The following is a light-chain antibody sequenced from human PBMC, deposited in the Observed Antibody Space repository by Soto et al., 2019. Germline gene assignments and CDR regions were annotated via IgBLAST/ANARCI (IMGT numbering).Light chain of an antibody. CDR2: AAS. Sequence: DIQMTQSPSSVSASVGDRVTITCRASQGISSWLAWYQQNPGRAPKLLLYAASSLERGVPSRFSGTGSGTDFTLTISSLQPEDSATYYCLQANTFPRTFGQGTKVEIK. V-gene: IGKV1-12*01. CDR1: QGISSW. J-gene: IGKJ1*01. CDR3: LQANTFPRT.